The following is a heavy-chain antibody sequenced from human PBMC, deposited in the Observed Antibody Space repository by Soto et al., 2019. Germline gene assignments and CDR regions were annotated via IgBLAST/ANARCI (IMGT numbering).Heavy chain of an antibody. J-gene: IGHJ4*02. Sequence: GASVKVSCKASGYTFTSYGISWVRQAPGQGLEWMGWISAYNGNTNYAQKLQGRVTMTTDTSTSTAYMELRSLRSDDTAVYYCARVAPTAYSCCYPGGVGYFDYWGQGTLVTVSS. V-gene: IGHV1-18*04. CDR3: ARVAPTAYSCCYPGGVGYFDY. CDR2: ISAYNGNT. D-gene: IGHD2-2*01. CDR1: GYTFTSYG.